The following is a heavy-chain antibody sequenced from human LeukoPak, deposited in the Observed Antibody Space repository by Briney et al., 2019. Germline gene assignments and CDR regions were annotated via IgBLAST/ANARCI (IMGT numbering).Heavy chain of an antibody. D-gene: IGHD1-7*01. V-gene: IGHV1-2*02. Sequence: ASVKVSCKASGYTFTGYYMHWVRQAPGQGLEWMGWINPNSGGTNYAQKFQGRVTMTRDTSISTAYMELSRLRSDDTAVYYCARDTHYNWNSPGIQNWFDPWGQGTLVTVSS. J-gene: IGHJ5*02. CDR2: INPNSGGT. CDR1: GYTFTGYY. CDR3: ARDTHYNWNSPGIQNWFDP.